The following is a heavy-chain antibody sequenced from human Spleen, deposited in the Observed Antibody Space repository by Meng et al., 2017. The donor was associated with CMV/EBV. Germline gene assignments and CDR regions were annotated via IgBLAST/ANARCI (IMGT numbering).Heavy chain of an antibody. CDR1: GGSFSGYY. Sequence: QVQPVQWGAGRLKPSETMSLTCAVYGGSFSGYYWSWIRQPPGKGLEWIGEINHSGSTNYNPSLKSRVTISVDTSKNQFSLKLSSVTAADTAVYYCARGGYYYSSGWYSDYWGQGTLVTVFS. J-gene: IGHJ4*02. D-gene: IGHD6-19*01. CDR2: INHSGST. V-gene: IGHV4-34*01. CDR3: ARGGYYYSSGWYSDY.